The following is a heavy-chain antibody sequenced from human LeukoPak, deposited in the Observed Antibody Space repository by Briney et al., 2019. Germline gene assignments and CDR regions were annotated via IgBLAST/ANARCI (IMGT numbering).Heavy chain of an antibody. CDR2: IYYSGST. V-gene: IGHV4-30-4*01. Sequence: SETLSLTCTVSGGSFSSGDYYRSWIRQPPGKGLEWIGYIYYSGSTYYNPSLKSRVTTSVDTSKNQFSLKLSSVTAADTAVYYCARAREDAFDIWGQGTMVTVSS. CDR3: ARAREDAFDI. J-gene: IGHJ3*02. CDR1: GGSFSSGDYY.